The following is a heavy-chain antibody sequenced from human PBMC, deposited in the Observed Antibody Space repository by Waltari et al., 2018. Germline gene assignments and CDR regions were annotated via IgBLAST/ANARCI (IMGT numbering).Heavy chain of an antibody. CDR2: IYYSGST. J-gene: IGHJ3*02. CDR3: ARDRRRYSYAEHDAFDI. Sequence: QVQLQESGPGLVKPSQTLSLTCTVSGGSISSGGYYWSWIRQHPGKGLEWIGYIYYSGSTYYNPSLKSRVTISVDTSKNQFSLKLSSVTAADTAVYYCARDRRRYSYAEHDAFDIWGQGTMVTVSS. D-gene: IGHD5-18*01. V-gene: IGHV4-31*03. CDR1: GGSISSGGYY.